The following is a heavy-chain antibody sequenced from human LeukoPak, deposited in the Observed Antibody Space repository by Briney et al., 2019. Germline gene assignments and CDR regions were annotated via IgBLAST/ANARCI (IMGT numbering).Heavy chain of an antibody. CDR2: ISNGGGST. D-gene: IGHD3-10*01. CDR3: AKRQYGSGSSYAFDI. V-gene: IGHV3-23*01. Sequence: GGSLRLSCAASGFTFSSYAMSWVRQAPGKGLEWVSAISNGGGSTYYADSVKGRFTISRDNSKSTLYLQMSSLRAEDTAVYYCAKRQYGSGSSYAFDIWGQGAMVTVSS. J-gene: IGHJ3*02. CDR1: GFTFSSYA.